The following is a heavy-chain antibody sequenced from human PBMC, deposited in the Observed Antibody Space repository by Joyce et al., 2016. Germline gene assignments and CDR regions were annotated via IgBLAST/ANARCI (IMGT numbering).Heavy chain of an antibody. V-gene: IGHV4-59*02. CDR3: ARWDSSAWCFGD. CDR1: GASVNNYY. J-gene: IGHJ4*02. D-gene: IGHD6-19*01. Sequence: QVHLQESGPGLVRPLETLSLTCTVSGASVNNYYWNWIRQPPGKGLEWIGYIHPSGSAKYNPSLKSRGNMSVDMSKNQFSLRVTSVIAADSAVYYCARWDSSAWCFGDWGQGTLVTVSS. CDR2: IHPSGSA.